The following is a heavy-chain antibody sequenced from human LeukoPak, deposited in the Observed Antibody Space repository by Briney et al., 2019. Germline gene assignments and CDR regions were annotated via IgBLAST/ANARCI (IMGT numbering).Heavy chain of an antibody. CDR3: SRAGPYVVPAAICTGPTDY. CDR2: IYPSGST. Sequence: GESLRLSCAASGFTVSSKYMNWVRHPPGKGRGRVSVIYPSGSTYYPDSVKGRFTISRDNSKNTVDLQMNNLRAEDTAVYYCSRAGPYVVPAAICTGPTDYWGQGTLVTVSS. V-gene: IGHV3-66*01. CDR1: GFTVSSKY. J-gene: IGHJ4*02. D-gene: IGHD2-2*01.